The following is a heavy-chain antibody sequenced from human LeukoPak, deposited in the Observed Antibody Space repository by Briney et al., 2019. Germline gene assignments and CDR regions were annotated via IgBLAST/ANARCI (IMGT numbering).Heavy chain of an antibody. D-gene: IGHD1-26*01. CDR2: INHSGRT. V-gene: IGHV4-34*01. CDR1: GGSFSGYY. Sequence: PSETLSLTCAVYGGSFSGYYWSCIRQPPGKGLEWIGEINHSGRTNYNPSLKSRVTISVDTSKNQFSLKLSSVTAADTAVYYCASSSGSYIHYYYYMDVWGKGTTVTVSS. CDR3: ASSSGSYIHYYYYMDV. J-gene: IGHJ6*03.